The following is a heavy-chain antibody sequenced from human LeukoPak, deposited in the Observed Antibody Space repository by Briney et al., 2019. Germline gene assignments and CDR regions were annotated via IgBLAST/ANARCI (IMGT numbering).Heavy chain of an antibody. CDR1: GGSFSGYY. D-gene: IGHD2-15*01. V-gene: IGHV4-34*01. Sequence: SETLSLTCAVYGGSFSGYYWSWIRQPPGKGLEWIGEINHSGSTNYNPSLKSRVTISVDTSKNQFSLKLSSVIAADTAVYYCAGDRCSDGSCYSRYYYYGMDVWGKGTTVTVSS. J-gene: IGHJ6*04. CDR2: INHSGST. CDR3: AGDRCSDGSCYSRYYYYGMDV.